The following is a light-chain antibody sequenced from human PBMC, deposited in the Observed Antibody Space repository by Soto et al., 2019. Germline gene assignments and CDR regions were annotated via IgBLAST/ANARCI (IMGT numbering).Light chain of an antibody. CDR3: QQRSTWPPT. V-gene: IGKV3-11*01. CDR1: QSVSSY. CDR2: DAS. J-gene: IGKJ5*01. Sequence: EIVLTQSPATLSLSPGERATLSCRASQSVSSYLVWYQQKPGQAPRLLIYDASNRATAIPARFSGSGSVTDFTLTISSLEPEEFALYFCQQRSTWPPTFGQGTRLEMK.